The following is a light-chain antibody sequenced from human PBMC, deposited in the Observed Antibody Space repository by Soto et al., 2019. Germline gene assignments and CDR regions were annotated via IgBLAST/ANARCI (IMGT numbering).Light chain of an antibody. CDR1: QSISTW. Sequence: IRMTQSASTLPXXVXXXXIXXXRANQSISTWLAWYQQKPGKAPNLLIYKASRLETGVPSRFSGSGSGTEFTLTISSLQPDDFATYYCQHYNSYSEAFGQGTKVDI. CDR2: KAS. CDR3: QHYNSYSEA. J-gene: IGKJ1*01. V-gene: IGKV1-5*03.